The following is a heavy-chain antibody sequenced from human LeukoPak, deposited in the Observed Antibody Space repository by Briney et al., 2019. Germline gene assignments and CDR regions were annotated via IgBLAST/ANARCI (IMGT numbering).Heavy chain of an antibody. V-gene: IGHV3-7*04. Sequence: GGSLRLSCAASGFTFSSYWMSWVRQAPGKGLEWVANLKQDGSEKYYVDSVKGRFTISRDNAKNSLYLQMNSLRAEDTAVYYCASDREYYYGSGSFDYWGQGTLVTVSS. CDR1: GFTFSSYW. CDR3: ASDREYYYGSGSFDY. J-gene: IGHJ4*02. CDR2: LKQDGSEK. D-gene: IGHD3-10*01.